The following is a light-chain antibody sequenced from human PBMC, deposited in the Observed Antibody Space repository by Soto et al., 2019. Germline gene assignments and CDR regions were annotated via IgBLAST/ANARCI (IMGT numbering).Light chain of an antibody. CDR3: NSYTTTSSYV. V-gene: IGLV2-14*03. CDR1: SSDIGSYNR. CDR2: EVT. J-gene: IGLJ1*01. Sequence: QSVLTQPASVSGSPGQSIAISCAGTSSDIGSYNRVSWYQQHPGKAPKLMIYEVTNRPSGVSDRFSGSKSGNTASLTISGLQAEDEADYYCNSYTTTSSYVFGTGTKLTVL.